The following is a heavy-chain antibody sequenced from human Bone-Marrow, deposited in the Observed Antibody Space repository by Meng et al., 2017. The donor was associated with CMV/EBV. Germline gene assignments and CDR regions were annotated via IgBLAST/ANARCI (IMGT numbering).Heavy chain of an antibody. D-gene: IGHD3-3*01. Sequence: GESLKISCAASGFTFSSYAMHWVRQAPGKGLEWVAVISYDGSNKYYADSVKGRFTISRDNSKNTLYLQMNSLRAEDTAVYYCARDERGYDFWSGYYYYYYYGMDVWGQGTTVTVSS. CDR3: ARDERGYDFWSGYYYYYYYGMDV. J-gene: IGHJ6*02. V-gene: IGHV3-30*04. CDR2: ISYDGSNK. CDR1: GFTFSSYA.